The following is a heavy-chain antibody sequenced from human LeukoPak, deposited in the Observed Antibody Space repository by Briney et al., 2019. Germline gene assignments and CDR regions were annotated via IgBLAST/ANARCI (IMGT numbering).Heavy chain of an antibody. J-gene: IGHJ3*02. Sequence: GGSLRLSCAASGFTCDDYARHWVRQAPGKGLEWVSGISWNSGSIVYADSVKGRFTISRDNANNSLYLQRKSLRAEDTAFYYCAKGGTAMVTSDAFDIWGQGTMVTVSS. CDR3: AKGGTAMVTSDAFDI. D-gene: IGHD5-18*01. V-gene: IGHV3-9*01. CDR1: GFTCDDYA. CDR2: ISWNSGSI.